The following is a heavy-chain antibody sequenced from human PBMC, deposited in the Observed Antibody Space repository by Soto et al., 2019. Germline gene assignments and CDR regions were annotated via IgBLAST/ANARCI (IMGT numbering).Heavy chain of an antibody. D-gene: IGHD2-2*01. Sequence: VQLQESGPGLVKPSQTLSLTCTVSGGSISRGGYYWSWVREHPGKGLEWIGYIYYSGSTSYNPSLTSRLIISLGLSKNQSSLKLTSVAAADPAVYQCARSGLIRTSCSPLPPTWFEPWGPGTQVTVSS. J-gene: IGHJ5*02. V-gene: IGHV4-31*03. CDR2: IYYSGST. CDR3: ARSGLIRTSCSPLPPTWFEP. CDR1: GGSISRGGYY.